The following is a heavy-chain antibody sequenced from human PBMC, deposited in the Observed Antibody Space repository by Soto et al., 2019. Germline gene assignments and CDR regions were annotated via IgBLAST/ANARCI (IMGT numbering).Heavy chain of an antibody. CDR1: GXTVSNYW. J-gene: IGHJ6*02. CDR2: IKNDGTT. V-gene: IGHV3-74*01. D-gene: IGHD3-3*01. CDR3: AKDRGEEGLKFLEWFGGMDV. Sequence: LRLSFAASGXTVSNYWMNWVRQAPGKGLVWVSHIKNDGTTSYADSVEGRFTVSRDDAKNSFYLQMNSLRADDTAVYYCAKDRGEEGLKFLEWFGGMDVWGHGTTVTVSS.